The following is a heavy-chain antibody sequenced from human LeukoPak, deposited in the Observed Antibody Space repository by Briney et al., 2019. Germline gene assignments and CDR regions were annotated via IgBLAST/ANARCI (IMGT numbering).Heavy chain of an antibody. CDR2: ISYDGSNK. V-gene: IGHV3-30*03. Sequence: PGGSLRLSCAASGFTFSSYGMHWVRQAPGKGLEWVAVISYDGSNKYYADSVKGRFTISRDNSKNTLYLQMNSLRAEDTAVYYCARDRGTMVRGVITYWGQGTLVTVSS. CDR1: GFTFSSYG. D-gene: IGHD3-10*01. CDR3: ARDRGTMVRGVITY. J-gene: IGHJ4*02.